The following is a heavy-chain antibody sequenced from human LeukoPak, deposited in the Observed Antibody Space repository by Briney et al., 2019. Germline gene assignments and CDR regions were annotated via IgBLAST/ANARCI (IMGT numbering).Heavy chain of an antibody. CDR2: INPNSGGT. J-gene: IGHJ4*02. CDR1: GYTFTGYY. V-gene: IGHV1-2*06. CDR3: AARDYGDYPYYFDY. Sequence: APVKVSCKASGYTFTGYYMHWVRQAPGQGLEWMGRINPNSGGTNYAQKFQGRVTMTRDTSISTAYMELSRLRSDDTAVYYCAARDYGDYPYYFDYWGQGTLVTVSS. D-gene: IGHD4-17*01.